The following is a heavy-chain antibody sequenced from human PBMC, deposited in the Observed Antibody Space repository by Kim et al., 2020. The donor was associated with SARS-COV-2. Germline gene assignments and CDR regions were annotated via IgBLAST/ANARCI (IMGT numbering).Heavy chain of an antibody. CDR1: GFTFSHDW. J-gene: IGHJ4*02. V-gene: IGHV3-7*01. CDR2: INQDGSES. Sequence: GGFLRLSCAASGFTFSHDWMTWVRQAPGKGLEWVANINQDGSESYYVDSVKGRFTISRDNAKNSLYLQMNSLRVEDTAVYYCARSVFGDNYWGQGTLVSV. CDR3: ARSVFGDNY. D-gene: IGHD3-10*02.